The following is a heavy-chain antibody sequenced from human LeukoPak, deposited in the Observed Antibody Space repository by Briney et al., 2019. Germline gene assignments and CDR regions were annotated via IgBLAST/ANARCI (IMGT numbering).Heavy chain of an antibody. V-gene: IGHV4-39*07. J-gene: IGHJ4*02. CDR1: GGSISSSSYY. CDR3: ARGAYGGKNIVGY. CDR2: IYYSGST. Sequence: PSETLSLTCTVSGGSISSSSYYWGWIRQPPGKGLEWIGSIYYSGSTYYNPSLKSRVTISVDTSKNQFSLKLSSVTAADTAEYYCARGAYGGKNIVGYWGQGTLVTVSS. D-gene: IGHD4-23*01.